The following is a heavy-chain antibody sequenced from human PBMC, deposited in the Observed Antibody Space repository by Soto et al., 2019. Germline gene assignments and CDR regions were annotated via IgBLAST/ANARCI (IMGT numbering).Heavy chain of an antibody. CDR3: ASPPLPGYSIHFNS. V-gene: IGHV5-51*01. D-gene: IGHD2-15*01. CDR2: VYPRDSDT. CDR1: GYSFTSYW. Sequence: GESLKISCKGSGYSFTSYWIAWVRQMPGKGLEWMGIVYPRDSDTRYSPSFQGQFTISADRSTGTAFLQWRSLKASDTALYYCASPPLPGYSIHFNSWGQGTLVTVSS. J-gene: IGHJ4*02.